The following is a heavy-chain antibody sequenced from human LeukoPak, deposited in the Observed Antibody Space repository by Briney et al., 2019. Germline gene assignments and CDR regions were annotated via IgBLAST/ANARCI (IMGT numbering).Heavy chain of an antibody. J-gene: IGHJ4*02. Sequence: GGSLRLSCADSGFTFSNYAMSWIRQAPGKGLEWVSAISSSGGSTYYADSVKGRLTISRDNSKNTLYLQMNSLRAEDTAVYYCAGYYGSGSYYNPPDYWGQGTLVTVSS. V-gene: IGHV3-23*01. CDR3: AGYYGSGSYYNPPDY. CDR1: GFTFSNYA. D-gene: IGHD3-10*01. CDR2: ISSSGGST.